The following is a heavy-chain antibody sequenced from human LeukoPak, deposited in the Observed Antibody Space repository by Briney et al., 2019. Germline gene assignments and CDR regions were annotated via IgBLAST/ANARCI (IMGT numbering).Heavy chain of an antibody. CDR3: ARPGFTGYYGGGFDC. D-gene: IGHD3-9*01. V-gene: IGHV3-33*01. J-gene: IGHJ4*02. CDR2: VGYDGSKK. CDR1: GFSFSSYG. Sequence: SGRSLRLSCAAFGFSFSSYGMHWVRQAPGKGLEWVAVVGYDGSKKYYGDSVKGRFTISRDNSKNTLYLQMNTLSVVDTAVYYRARPGFTGYYGGGFDCWGQGTLVTVSS.